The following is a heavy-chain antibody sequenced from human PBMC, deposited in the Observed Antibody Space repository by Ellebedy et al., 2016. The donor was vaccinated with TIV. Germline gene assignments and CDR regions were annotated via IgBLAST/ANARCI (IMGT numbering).Heavy chain of an antibody. CDR1: GSTFSTSG. D-gene: IGHD3-10*01. J-gene: IGHJ4*02. CDR3: AKENRLLWFGEVYVFES. CDR2: IWYDGSNE. V-gene: IGHV3-30*02. Sequence: GESLKISXAASGSTFSTSGMDWVRQAPGKGLEWVAVIWYDGSNENYAESVKGRFTISRDNSKNTLFLQMSSLRAEDTAIYYCAKENRLLWFGEVYVFESWGQGTLLTVSS.